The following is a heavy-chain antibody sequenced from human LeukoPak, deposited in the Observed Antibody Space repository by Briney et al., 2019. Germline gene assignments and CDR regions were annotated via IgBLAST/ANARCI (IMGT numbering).Heavy chain of an antibody. D-gene: IGHD3-22*01. CDR2: INHSGST. Sequence: SETLSLTCAVYGGSFSGYYWSWIRQPPGKGLEWIGEINHSGSTNYNPSLKSRVTISVDTSKNQFSLKLSSVTAADTAVYYCARGSRRITMIVVVPRFAFDIWGQGTMVTVSS. J-gene: IGHJ3*02. V-gene: IGHV4-34*01. CDR1: GGSFSGYY. CDR3: ARGSRRITMIVVVPRFAFDI.